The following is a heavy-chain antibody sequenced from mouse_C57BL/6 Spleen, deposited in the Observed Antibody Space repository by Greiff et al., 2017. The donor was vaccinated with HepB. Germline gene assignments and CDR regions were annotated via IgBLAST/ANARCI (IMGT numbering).Heavy chain of an antibody. V-gene: IGHV1-26*01. Sequence: VQLKQSGPELVKPGASVKISCKASGYTFTDYYMNWVKQSHGKSLEWIGDINPNNGGTSYNQKFKGKATLTVDKSSSTAYMELRSLTSEDSAVYYCARSGLITTVVASDYWGQGTTLTVSS. J-gene: IGHJ2*01. D-gene: IGHD1-1*01. CDR3: ARSGLITTVVASDY. CDR2: INPNNGGT. CDR1: GYTFTDYY.